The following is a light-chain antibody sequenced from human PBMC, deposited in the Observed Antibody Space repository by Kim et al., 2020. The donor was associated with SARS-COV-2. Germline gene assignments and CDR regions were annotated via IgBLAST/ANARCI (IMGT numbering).Light chain of an antibody. CDR3: LQANSLPLT. V-gene: IGKV1-12*01. CDR1: QGISRW. J-gene: IGKJ4*01. CDR2: AAS. Sequence: ASIGGRVTISCRASQGISRWLAWYQQKPGKAPKLLINAASTLQSGVPSRFSGSGSGTDFTLTISSLQPEDSATYFCLQANSLPLTFGAGTKVQIK.